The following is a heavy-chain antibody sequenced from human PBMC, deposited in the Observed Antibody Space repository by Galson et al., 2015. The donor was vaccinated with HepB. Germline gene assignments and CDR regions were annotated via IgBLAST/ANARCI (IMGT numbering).Heavy chain of an antibody. D-gene: IGHD4-11*01. CDR2: FDPEDGET. CDR3: ATDPLGPSNPWDI. Sequence: SVKVSCKVSGYTLTELSMHWVRQAPGKGLEWMGGFDPEDGETIYAQKFQGRVTMTEDTSTDTAYMELSSLRSEDTAVYYCATDPLGPSNPWDIWGQGTMVTVSS. J-gene: IGHJ3*02. V-gene: IGHV1-24*01. CDR1: GYTLTELS.